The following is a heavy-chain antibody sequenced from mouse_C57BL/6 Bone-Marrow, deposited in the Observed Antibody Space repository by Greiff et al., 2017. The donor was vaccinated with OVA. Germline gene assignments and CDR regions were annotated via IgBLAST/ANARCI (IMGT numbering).Heavy chain of an antibody. CDR2: IDPENGDT. D-gene: IGHD1-1*01. CDR3: TPYYYGSSPWFAY. V-gene: IGHV14-4*01. J-gene: IGHJ3*01. CDR1: GFTIKDDY. Sequence: EVQLQQSGAELVRPGASVKLSCTASGFTIKDDYMHWVKQRPEQGLEWIGCIDPENGDTEYASKLQGKATITADPSSNTAYLQLSSLTTEDTAVYYGTPYYYGSSPWFAYWGQGTLVTVSA.